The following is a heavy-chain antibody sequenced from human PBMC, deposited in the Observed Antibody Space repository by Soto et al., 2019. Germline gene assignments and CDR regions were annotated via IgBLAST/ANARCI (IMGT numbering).Heavy chain of an antibody. CDR3: ASSRYSSGWYVSY. Sequence: QVQLVESGGGVVQPGRSLRLSCAASGFTFSSYAMHWVRQAPGKGLEWVAVISYDGSNKYYADSVKGRFTISRDNSKHTLYLQMNSLRAEDTAVYYCASSRYSSGWYVSYWGQGTLVTVSS. CDR2: ISYDGSNK. J-gene: IGHJ4*02. V-gene: IGHV3-30-3*01. D-gene: IGHD6-19*01. CDR1: GFTFSSYA.